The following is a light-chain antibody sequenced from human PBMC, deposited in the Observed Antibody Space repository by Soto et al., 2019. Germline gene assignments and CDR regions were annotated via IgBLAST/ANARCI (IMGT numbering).Light chain of an antibody. J-gene: IGKJ2*01. CDR3: QQYNNWPYT. Sequence: EIVMTQSPATLSVSPGERATLSCWSSQSVSSNLAWYQQKPGQAPRLLIHGASTRATAIPARFSGSGSGTEFTLTISSLQSEYFAVYYCQQYNNWPYTVGQGTNLEIK. V-gene: IGKV3-15*01. CDR1: QSVSSN. CDR2: GAS.